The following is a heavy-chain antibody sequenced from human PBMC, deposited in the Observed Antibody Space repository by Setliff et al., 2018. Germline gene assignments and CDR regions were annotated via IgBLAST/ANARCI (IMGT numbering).Heavy chain of an antibody. J-gene: IGHJ6*03. Sequence: ASVKVSCKASGYTFTGYYMHWVRQAPGQGLEWMGIINPSGGFTSYAQKFQDRVTMTRDTSTSTVYMELSSLRAEDTAVYYCARSYQGVDDFWSGYFQTDYYYYMDVWGKGTTVTVSS. CDR3: ARSYQGVDDFWSGYFQTDYYYYMDV. D-gene: IGHD3-3*01. CDR2: INPSGGFT. V-gene: IGHV1-46*01. CDR1: GYTFTGYY.